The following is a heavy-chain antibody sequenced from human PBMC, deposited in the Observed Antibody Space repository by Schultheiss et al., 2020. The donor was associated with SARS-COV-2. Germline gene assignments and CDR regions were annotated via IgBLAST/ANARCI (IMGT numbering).Heavy chain of an antibody. J-gene: IGHJ4*02. CDR2: IYYSGST. CDR3: ARGHRDYFDY. CDR1: GTSISSYY. V-gene: IGHV4-59*01. D-gene: IGHD1-14*01. Sequence: ESLKISCTVSGTSISSYYWSWIRQPPGKGLEWIGSIYYSGSTYYNPSLESRVTISVDTSKNQFSLKLSSVTAADTAVYYCARGHRDYFDYWGQGTLVTVSS.